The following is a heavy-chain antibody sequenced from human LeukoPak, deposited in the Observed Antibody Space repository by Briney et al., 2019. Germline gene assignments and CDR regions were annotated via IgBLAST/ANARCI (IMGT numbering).Heavy chain of an antibody. V-gene: IGHV3-7*01. CDR2: IKQDGSDK. Sequence: SGGSLRLSCAASGFTFSTYWMSWVRQAPGKGLEWVANIKQDGSDKYYVDSVKGRFTISRDNAKNSLYLEMNSLRAEDTAMYYWARDSAGNDYGGQGTLVTVSS. CDR1: GFTFSTYW. CDR3: ARDSAGNDY. J-gene: IGHJ4*02. D-gene: IGHD6-13*01.